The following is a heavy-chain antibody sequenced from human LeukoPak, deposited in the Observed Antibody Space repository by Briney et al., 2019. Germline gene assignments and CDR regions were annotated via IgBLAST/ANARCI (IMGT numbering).Heavy chain of an antibody. V-gene: IGHV1-3*03. CDR1: GYTFTSYV. CDR3: ARARWLWSSSPLDY. CDR2: INAGNGNT. Sequence: ASVKVSCKASGYTFTSYVMHWVRQAPGQRLEWMGWINAGNGNTKYSQEFQGRVTITRNTSISTAYMELSSLRSEDTAVYYCARARWLWSSSPLDYWGQGTLVTVSS. D-gene: IGHD6-6*01. J-gene: IGHJ4*02.